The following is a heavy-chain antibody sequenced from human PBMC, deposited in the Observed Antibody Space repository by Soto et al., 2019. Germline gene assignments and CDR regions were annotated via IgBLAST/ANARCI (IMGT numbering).Heavy chain of an antibody. CDR1: GGSISGGDYY. J-gene: IGHJ4*02. CDR3: ASNRRGYSYGPNYFDY. Sequence: SETLSLTCTVSGGSISGGDYYWSWIRQPPGKGLEWIGYIYYSGSTYYNPSLKSRVTISVDTSKNQFSLKLSSVTAADTAVYYCASNRRGYSYGPNYFDYWGQGTLVTVSS. V-gene: IGHV4-30-4*01. CDR2: IYYSGST. D-gene: IGHD5-18*01.